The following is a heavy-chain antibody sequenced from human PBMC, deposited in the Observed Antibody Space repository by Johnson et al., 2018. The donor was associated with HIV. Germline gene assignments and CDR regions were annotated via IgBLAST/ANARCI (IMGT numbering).Heavy chain of an antibody. CDR3: AREGGGTLVLGDEGAVDV. V-gene: IGHV3-66*01. D-gene: IGHD3-10*01. CDR1: GFTFDDYT. Sequence: VQLVESGGVVVQPGGSLRLSCAASGFTFDDYTMHWVRQAPGKGLEWVSVIYSGGSTYYADSVKGRFTIFRDNSKNPLYLQMNSLRAEDTAVYYCAREGGGTLVLGDEGAVDVWGQGTMVSVSS. J-gene: IGHJ3*01. CDR2: IYSGGST.